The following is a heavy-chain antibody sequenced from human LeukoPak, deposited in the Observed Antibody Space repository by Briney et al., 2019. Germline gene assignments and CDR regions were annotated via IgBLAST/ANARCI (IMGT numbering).Heavy chain of an antibody. CDR3: ARTSSSWYFSMAFDI. J-gene: IGHJ3*02. CDR1: GFTFSDYY. V-gene: IGHV3-11*01. D-gene: IGHD6-13*01. Sequence: GGSLRLSCAASGFTFSDYYMSWIRQAPGKGLEWVSYISSSGSTIYYADSVKGRFTISRDNAKNSLYPQMNSLRAEDTAVYYCARTSSSWYFSMAFDIWGQGTMVTVSS. CDR2: ISSSGSTI.